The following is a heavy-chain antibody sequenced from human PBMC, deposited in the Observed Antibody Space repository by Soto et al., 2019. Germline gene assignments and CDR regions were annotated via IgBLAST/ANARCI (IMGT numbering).Heavy chain of an antibody. CDR1: GGSISSSSYY. CDR3: ARQANPAFDSDYYYYYMDV. Sequence: SETLSLTCTVSGGSISSSSYYWGWIRQPPGKGLEWIGSIYYSGSTYYNPSLKSRVTISVDTSKNQFSLKLSSVTAADTAVYYCARQANPAFDSDYYYYYMDVWGKGTTVTVSS. CDR2: IYYSGST. D-gene: IGHD3-9*01. J-gene: IGHJ6*03. V-gene: IGHV4-39*01.